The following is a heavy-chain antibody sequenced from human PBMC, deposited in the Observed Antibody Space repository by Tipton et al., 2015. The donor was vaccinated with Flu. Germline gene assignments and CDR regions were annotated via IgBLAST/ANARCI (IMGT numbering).Heavy chain of an antibody. V-gene: IGHV1-3*01. Sequence: QVQLVQSGPEVKKPGASVRISCEASGNNSTHYGTHWVRQAPGQRLEWMGWINGVNGNTKYSQKFQGRVTITSDSSANTTYMDLSGLTSGDTATYYCARDPILGPTSPLDFWGQGTLVTVSS. CDR3: ARDPILGPTSPLDF. J-gene: IGHJ4*02. CDR1: GNNSTHYG. CDR2: INGVNGNT. D-gene: IGHD1-26*01.